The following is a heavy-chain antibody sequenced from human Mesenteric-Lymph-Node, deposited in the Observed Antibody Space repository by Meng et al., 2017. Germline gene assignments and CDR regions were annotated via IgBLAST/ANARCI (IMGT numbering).Heavy chain of an antibody. CDR2: IYYSGST. V-gene: IGHV4-39*07. D-gene: IGHD2-2*01. Sequence: LPLQESGPGLVKHSESLSRTCTVSGGSISSSSYYWGWIRQPPGKGLEWIGSIYYSGSTFYNPSLKSRVTISVDTSKNQFSLKLSSVTAADTAVYFCARGELLWDYWGQGTLVTVSS. CDR1: GGSISSSSYY. J-gene: IGHJ4*02. CDR3: ARGELLWDY.